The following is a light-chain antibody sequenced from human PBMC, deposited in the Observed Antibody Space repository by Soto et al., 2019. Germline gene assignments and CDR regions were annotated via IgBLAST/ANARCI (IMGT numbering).Light chain of an antibody. J-gene: IGKJ1*01. CDR1: QSISSW. Sequence: DIQMTQSPSTLSASVEDRVTITCRASQSISSWLAWYQQKPGKAPKILIYKASSLESGVPSRFSGSGAGTEFTLTLRILQPDEFTIKYRQQYSTFGQGTKVEIK. CDR2: KAS. V-gene: IGKV1-5*03. CDR3: QQYST.